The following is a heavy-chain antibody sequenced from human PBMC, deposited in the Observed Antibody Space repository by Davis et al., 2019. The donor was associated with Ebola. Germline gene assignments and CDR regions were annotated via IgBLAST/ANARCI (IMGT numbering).Heavy chain of an antibody. CDR3: ARAVGYCRFDP. J-gene: IGHJ5*02. CDR1: GGSVTSGRDY. V-gene: IGHV4-39*01. D-gene: IGHD2-15*01. Sequence: MPSETLSLTCTVSGGSVTSGRDYWGWFRQPPGKGLEWIGSIYYSGSTYYNPSLKSRATISVDPSNSQFSLTLTSVTAADTAVYYCARAVGYCRFDPWGQGTLVTVSS. CDR2: IYYSGST.